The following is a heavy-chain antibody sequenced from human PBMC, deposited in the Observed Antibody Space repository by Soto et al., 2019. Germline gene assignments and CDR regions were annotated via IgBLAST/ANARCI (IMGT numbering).Heavy chain of an antibody. J-gene: IGHJ4*02. V-gene: IGHV1-69*01. D-gene: IGHD3-10*01. Sequence: QVQLVQSGAEVKKPGSSVKVSCKASGGTFSSYAISWVRQAPGQGLEWMGGIIPIFGTANYAQKFQGRVTITADESTSTDYMELSSLRSEDTAVYYCARESSSDYYGSGSYGDKDDYWGQGTLVTVSS. CDR3: ARESSSDYYGSGSYGDKDDY. CDR1: GGTFSSYA. CDR2: IIPIFGTA.